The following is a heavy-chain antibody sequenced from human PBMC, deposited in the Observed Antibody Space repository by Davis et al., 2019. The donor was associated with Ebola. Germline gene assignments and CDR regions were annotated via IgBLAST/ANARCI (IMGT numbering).Heavy chain of an antibody. D-gene: IGHD6-19*01. CDR1: GASIGSSGYY. Sequence: SETLSLTCTVSGASIGSSGYYWGWIRQPPGKGLEWIGHIFFGGKTYYNPSLKSRVTISVDTSKNQFSLKLRSVTAADTAVYYCARGGAVAGPWGQGTLVTVSS. CDR2: IFFGGKT. V-gene: IGHV4-39*07. CDR3: ARGGAVAGP. J-gene: IGHJ5*02.